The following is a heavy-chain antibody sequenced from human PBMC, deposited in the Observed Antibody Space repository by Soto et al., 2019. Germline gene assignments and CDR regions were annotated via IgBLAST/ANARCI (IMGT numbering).Heavy chain of an antibody. J-gene: IGHJ4*02. CDR3: AIGGYDILTGQKPDY. CDR1: GFTFSSYS. CDR2: ISSSSSYI. Sequence: GSLRLSCAASGFTFSSYSVNWVRQAPGKGLEWVSSISSSSSYIYYADSVKGRFTISRDNAKNSLYLQMNSLRAEDTAVYYCAIGGYDILTGQKPDYWGQGTLVTVSS. V-gene: IGHV3-21*01. D-gene: IGHD3-9*01.